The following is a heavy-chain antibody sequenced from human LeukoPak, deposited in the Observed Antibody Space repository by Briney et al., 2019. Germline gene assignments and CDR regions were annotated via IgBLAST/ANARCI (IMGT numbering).Heavy chain of an antibody. CDR1: GGSISSSSYY. CDR3: ARDSNYMDV. J-gene: IGHJ6*03. V-gene: IGHV4-39*07. D-gene: IGHD2/OR15-2a*01. Sequence: LETLSLTCTVSGGSISSSSYYWGWIRQPPGKGLEWIGSIYYSGSTYYNPSLKSRVTISVDTSKNQFSLKLSSVTAADTAVYYCARDSNYMDVWGKGTTVTISS. CDR2: IYYSGST.